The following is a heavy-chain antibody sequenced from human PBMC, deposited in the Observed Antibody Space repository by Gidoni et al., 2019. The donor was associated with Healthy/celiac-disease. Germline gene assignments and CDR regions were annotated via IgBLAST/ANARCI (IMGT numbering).Heavy chain of an antibody. J-gene: IGHJ4*02. Sequence: DVQLLESGGGLVQPGGSLRLSCAASGFTFSSDAINCVRQDPAKGPEWVSQISPSGGSTYYADSVKGRFTVSRDNSKNTVYLQMNSLRVADTAVYYGSGQAAWGQGTLVTVSS. CDR1: GFTFSSDA. CDR2: ISPSGGST. D-gene: IGHD1-26*01. V-gene: IGHV3-23*01. CDR3: SGQAA.